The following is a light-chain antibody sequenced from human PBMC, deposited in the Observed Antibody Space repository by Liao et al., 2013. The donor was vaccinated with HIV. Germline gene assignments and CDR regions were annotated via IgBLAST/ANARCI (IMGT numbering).Light chain of an antibody. CDR1: ALPKQY. V-gene: IGLV3-25*02. Sequence: SYELTQPPSVSVSPGQTARITCSGDALPKQYAYWYQQKPGQAPVLVIYRDNERPSGIPERFSGSNSGNTATLTISGTQAMDEADYYCQAWDSSTVVFGGGTKLTVL. CDR2: RDN. CDR3: QAWDSSTVV. J-gene: IGLJ2*01.